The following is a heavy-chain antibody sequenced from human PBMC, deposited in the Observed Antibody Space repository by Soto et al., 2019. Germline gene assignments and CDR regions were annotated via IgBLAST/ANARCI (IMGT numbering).Heavy chain of an antibody. J-gene: IGHJ6*02. Sequence: WGSLRLSCAASGFTFSSYEMNWVRQAPGKGLEWVSYISSSGSTIYYADSVKGRFTISRDNAKNSLYLQMNSLRAEDTAVYYCASDLFRHYYYGMGVWGQGATVAVSS. CDR1: GFTFSSYE. D-gene: IGHD6-6*01. CDR2: ISSSGSTI. V-gene: IGHV3-48*03. CDR3: ASDLFRHYYYGMGV.